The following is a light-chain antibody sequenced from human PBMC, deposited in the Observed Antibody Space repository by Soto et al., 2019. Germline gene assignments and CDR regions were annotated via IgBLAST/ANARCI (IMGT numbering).Light chain of an antibody. Sequence: QSALTQPRSVSGSPGQSVTISCTGTSSDVGGYNYVSWYEQHPVKAPKLMIYDVTKRPSGVPDRFSGSKSGNTASLTISGXXAXXXADYYCCSYAGSYTWVFGTGTKVTV. J-gene: IGLJ1*01. V-gene: IGLV2-11*01. CDR2: DVT. CDR1: SSDVGGYNY. CDR3: CSYAGSYTWV.